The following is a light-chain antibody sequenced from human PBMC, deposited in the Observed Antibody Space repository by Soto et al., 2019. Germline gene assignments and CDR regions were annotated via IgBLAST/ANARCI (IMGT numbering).Light chain of an antibody. CDR3: QQYDNLQLT. Sequence: DIQMTQSPSSLSASVGDRVTITCQASQDISNYLNWYQQKPGKAPKLLIYDASNLATGVPSRFSGSGSGTDFTFTISSLQAEDIATYYCQQYDNLQLTFGGGTKVEIK. CDR1: QDISNY. V-gene: IGKV1-33*01. J-gene: IGKJ4*01. CDR2: DAS.